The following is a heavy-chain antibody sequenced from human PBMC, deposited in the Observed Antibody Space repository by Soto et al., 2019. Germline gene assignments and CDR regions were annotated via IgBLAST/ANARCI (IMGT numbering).Heavy chain of an antibody. CDR3: ARGEDGYNPFDY. Sequence: QVQLVQSGAEVKKPGASVKVSCKASGYTFTSYYMHWVRQAPGQGLEWMGIINPSGGSTSYAQKFQGRXXMXRXXSTSTVYMELSSLRSEDTAVYYCARGEDGYNPFDYWGQGTLVTVSS. D-gene: IGHD5-12*01. CDR2: INPSGGST. J-gene: IGHJ4*02. V-gene: IGHV1-46*01. CDR1: GYTFTSYY.